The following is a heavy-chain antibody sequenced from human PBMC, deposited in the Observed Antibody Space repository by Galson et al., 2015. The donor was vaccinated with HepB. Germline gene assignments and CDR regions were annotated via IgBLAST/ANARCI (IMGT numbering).Heavy chain of an antibody. CDR2: IKQDGSDK. Sequence: SLRLSCAASGFTFGDYATSWVRQAPGKGLEWVANIKQDGSDKYYVDSVKGRFTISRDNAKNSVYLQMNSLGGEDTAVYYCARYFTGTTGAIDVWGQGTMVTVSS. D-gene: IGHD1-1*01. V-gene: IGHV3-7*03. CDR1: GFTFGDYA. J-gene: IGHJ3*01. CDR3: ARYFTGTTGAIDV.